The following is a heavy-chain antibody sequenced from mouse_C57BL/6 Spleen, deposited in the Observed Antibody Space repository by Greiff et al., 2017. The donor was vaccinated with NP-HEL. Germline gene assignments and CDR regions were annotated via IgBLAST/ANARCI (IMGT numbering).Heavy chain of an antibody. V-gene: IGHV10-1*01. CDR2: IRSKSNNYAT. CDR3: VRGDGGMDY. D-gene: IGHD3-3*01. CDR1: GFSFNTYA. Sequence: EVKLVESGGGLVQPKGSLKLSCAASGFSFNTYAMNWVRQAPGKGLEWVARIRSKSNNYATYYAESVKDRFTISRDDSESMLYLQMNNLETEDTAMYCCVRGDGGMDYWGQGTSVTVSS. J-gene: IGHJ4*01.